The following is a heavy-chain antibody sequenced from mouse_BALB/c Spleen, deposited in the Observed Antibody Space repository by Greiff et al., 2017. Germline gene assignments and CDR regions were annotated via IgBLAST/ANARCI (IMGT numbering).Heavy chain of an antibody. V-gene: IGHV5-9-3*01. CDR1: GFTFSSYA. J-gene: IGHJ2*01. CDR2: ISSGGSYT. Sequence: EVKVVESGGGLVKPGGSLKLSCAASGFTFSSYAMSWVRQTPEKRLEWVATISSGGSYTYYPDSVKGRFTISRDNAKNTLYLQMSSLRSEDTAMYYCARHKDYGSSYLYYFDYWGQGTTLTVSS. D-gene: IGHD1-1*01. CDR3: ARHKDYGSSYLYYFDY.